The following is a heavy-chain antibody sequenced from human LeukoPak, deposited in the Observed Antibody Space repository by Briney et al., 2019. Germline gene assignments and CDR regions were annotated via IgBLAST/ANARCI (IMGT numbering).Heavy chain of an antibody. CDR2: ISASGGKT. Sequence: GGSLRLSCAASGFIFNDYAMSWVRQVPGKGLECVSVISASGGKTYYADSVKGRFTISRDTSKTTISLQMNSLRVEDSAVYYCAKDGGELPATFDYWGQGTLVTVSS. D-gene: IGHD1-26*01. CDR3: AKDGGELPATFDY. V-gene: IGHV3-23*01. CDR1: GFIFNDYA. J-gene: IGHJ4*02.